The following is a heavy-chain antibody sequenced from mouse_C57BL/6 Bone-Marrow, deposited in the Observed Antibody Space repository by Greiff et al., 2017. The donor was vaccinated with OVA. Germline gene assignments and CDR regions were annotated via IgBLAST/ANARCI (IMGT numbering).Heavy chain of an antibody. CDR3: ARRDDGYPWFAY. Sequence: VQLQQSGAELVRPGSSVKLSCKASGYTFTSYWMDWVKQRPGQGLEWIGNIYPSDSETHYTQKFKDKATLTVDKSSSTAYMQLSSLTSEDSAVYYCARRDDGYPWFAYWGQGTLVTVSA. D-gene: IGHD2-3*01. CDR2: IYPSDSET. J-gene: IGHJ3*01. V-gene: IGHV1-61*01. CDR1: GYTFTSYW.